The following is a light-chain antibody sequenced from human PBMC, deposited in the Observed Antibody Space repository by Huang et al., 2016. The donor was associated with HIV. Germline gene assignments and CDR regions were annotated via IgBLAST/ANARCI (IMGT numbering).Light chain of an antibody. CDR2: GAS. Sequence: EVMLTQSPASLSVSPGETVTLSCRANEIVSSNLAWYQHKIGQAPRLLIYGASARATGTPAKFSGSVSGTDFTLTINSLQSEDFAVYYCQQYNNWPPLTFGGGTKVEIK. CDR3: QQYNNWPPLT. V-gene: IGKV3-15*01. J-gene: IGKJ4*01. CDR1: EIVSSN.